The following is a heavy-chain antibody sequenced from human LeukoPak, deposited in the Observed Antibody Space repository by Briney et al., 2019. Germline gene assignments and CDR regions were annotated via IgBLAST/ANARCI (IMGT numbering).Heavy chain of an antibody. V-gene: IGHV3-23*01. CDR2: ISGSGSST. CDR1: GFTFSSYA. Sequence: PGGSLRVSCAASGFTFSSYAMSWVRQAPGNGLEWVSAISGSGSSTYYADSVKGRFTISRDNSKNTLYLQINSLRAEDTAVYYCAKDELASPSYFDYWGQGTLVTVSS. CDR3: AKDELASPSYFDY. J-gene: IGHJ4*02. D-gene: IGHD6-6*01.